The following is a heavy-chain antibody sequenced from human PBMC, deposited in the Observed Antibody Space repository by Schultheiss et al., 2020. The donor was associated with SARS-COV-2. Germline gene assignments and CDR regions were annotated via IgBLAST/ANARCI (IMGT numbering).Heavy chain of an antibody. CDR3: ARDRQQLDLYNWFDP. J-gene: IGHJ5*02. D-gene: IGHD6-13*01. V-gene: IGHV4-4*07. CDR1: GDSISSSY. Sequence: GSLRLSCTVSGDSISSSYWSWIRQPAGKGLEWIGRIYTSGTTSYNPSLKSRVTMSADTSKNQFSLKLRSVTAADTAVYYCARDRQQLDLYNWFDPWGQGTLVTVSS. CDR2: IYTSGTT.